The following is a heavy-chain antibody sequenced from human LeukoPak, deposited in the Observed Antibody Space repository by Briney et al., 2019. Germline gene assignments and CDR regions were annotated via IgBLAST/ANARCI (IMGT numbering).Heavy chain of an antibody. CDR2: ISGSGGST. Sequence: GGSLRLSYAASGFTFSSYGMSWVRQAPGKGLEWVSAISGSGGSTYYADSVKGRFTISRDNSRNTLYLEMNSLRAEDTAVYYCAKDIGSYYDYWGQGILVTVSS. D-gene: IGHD3-10*01. CDR3: AKDIGSYYDY. J-gene: IGHJ4*02. CDR1: GFTFSSYG. V-gene: IGHV3-23*01.